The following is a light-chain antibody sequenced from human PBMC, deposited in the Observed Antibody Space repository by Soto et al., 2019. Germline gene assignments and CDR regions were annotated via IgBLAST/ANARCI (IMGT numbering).Light chain of an antibody. V-gene: IGKV1-39*01. CDR1: QRISRY. CDR3: QQSFSLPT. CDR2: EAS. J-gene: IGKJ4*01. Sequence: DIQMTQSPSSLSASVGDRVTLTCRASQRISRYLNWYKQKPGKAPNLLIYEASSLQSGVPSRFSGSGSGTDFTLTISSLQPEDSATYYCQQSFSLPTFGGGTKVDIK.